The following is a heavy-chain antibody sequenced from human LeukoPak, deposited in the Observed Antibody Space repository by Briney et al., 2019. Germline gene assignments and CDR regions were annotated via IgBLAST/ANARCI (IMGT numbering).Heavy chain of an antibody. D-gene: IGHD6-6*01. Sequence: GGSLRLSCAASGFTFSSYWMSWVRQAPGKGLEWVAVISYDGSNKYYADSVKGRFTISRDNSKNTLYLQMNSLRAEDTAVYYCASLYSSSSANWFDPWGQGTLVTVSS. CDR2: ISYDGSNK. V-gene: IGHV3-30*03. CDR3: ASLYSSSSANWFDP. CDR1: GFTFSSYW. J-gene: IGHJ5*02.